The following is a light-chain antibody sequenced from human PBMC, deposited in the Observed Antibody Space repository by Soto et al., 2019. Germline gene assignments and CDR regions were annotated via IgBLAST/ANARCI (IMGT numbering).Light chain of an antibody. Sequence: DIQMTQSPSTLSASVGDRVTITCRASQSISSWLAWYQQKPGKAPKLLIYKASSLESGVPSRFSGSGSGTKFTPTISSLQPDDFATYFCQQYNSYLWTFGQGTKVEIK. CDR2: KAS. CDR3: QQYNSYLWT. J-gene: IGKJ1*01. V-gene: IGKV1-5*03. CDR1: QSISSW.